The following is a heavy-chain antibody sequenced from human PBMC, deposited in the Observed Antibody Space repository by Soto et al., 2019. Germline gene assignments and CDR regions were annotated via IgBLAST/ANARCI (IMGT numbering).Heavy chain of an antibody. CDR3: AKDSHWGIISPTHDH. CDR1: GYTFTGYY. Sequence: ASVKVSCKASGYTFTGYYMHWVRQAPGQGLEWMGWINPNSGGTNYAQKFQGWVTMTRDTSISTAYMELSRLRSDDTAVYYCAKDSHWGIISPTHDHWGQGTLVTVSS. J-gene: IGHJ4*02. CDR2: INPNSGGT. V-gene: IGHV1-2*04. D-gene: IGHD3-16*01.